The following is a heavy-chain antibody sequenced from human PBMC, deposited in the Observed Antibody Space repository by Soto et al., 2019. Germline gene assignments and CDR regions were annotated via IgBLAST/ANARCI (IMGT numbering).Heavy chain of an antibody. CDR2: IYYSGST. CDR1: GDSISSSGYY. J-gene: IGHJ4*02. V-gene: IGHV4-39*01. D-gene: IGHD2-21*02. CDR3: ARQRTSVVTQASFDV. Sequence: SETLSLTCTVTGDSISSSGYYWGWIRQPPGKGLEWIGSIYYSGSTYNNPSLRSRVSMSIDTSKDQFSLKLKSVTAADTALYFCARQRTSVVTQASFDVWGQGSLVTVSS.